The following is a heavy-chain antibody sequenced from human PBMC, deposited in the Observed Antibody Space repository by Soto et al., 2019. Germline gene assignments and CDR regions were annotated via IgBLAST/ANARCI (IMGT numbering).Heavy chain of an antibody. J-gene: IGHJ4*02. Sequence: QLQLQESGPGLVKPSETLSLTCTVSGGSISSSSYYWGWIRQPPGKGLEWIGSIYYSGSTYYNPSLKSRVTLSVDTSKNQFSLKLSSVTAADTAVYYCARLEGGSYSYSTPLDYWGQGTLVTVSS. D-gene: IGHD5-18*01. CDR2: IYYSGST. V-gene: IGHV4-39*01. CDR1: GGSISSSSYY. CDR3: ARLEGGSYSYSTPLDY.